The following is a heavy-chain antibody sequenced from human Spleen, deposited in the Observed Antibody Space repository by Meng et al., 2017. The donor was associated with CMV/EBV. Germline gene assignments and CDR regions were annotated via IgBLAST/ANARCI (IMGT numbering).Heavy chain of an antibody. CDR1: GFTFSDFY. V-gene: IGHV3-11*04. CDR2: ITSSGRTI. Sequence: GESLKISCAASGFTFSDFYMSWIRRAPGKGLEWVSYITSSGRTIHYADSVKGRFTVSRDNAKNSLYLQMNSLRAEDTAVYYCARGSGSYYYYYGMDVWGQGTTVTVSS. CDR3: ARGSGSYYYYYGMDV. J-gene: IGHJ6*02. D-gene: IGHD6-25*01.